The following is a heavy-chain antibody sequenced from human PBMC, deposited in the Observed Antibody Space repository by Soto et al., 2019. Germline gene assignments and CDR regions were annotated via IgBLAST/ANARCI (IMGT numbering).Heavy chain of an antibody. CDR2: MNATSGNT. CDR3: ARGPYYYYYMDV. J-gene: IGHJ6*03. Sequence: QVPLVQSGAEVKKPGASVKVSCKASGYTFTSYDINWVRQATGQGIEWMGWMNATSGNTGYAQKFQGRITMTRNTSITTDYMALSSLRSEDTAVYYCARGPYYYYYMDVWGKGTTVTVSS. CDR1: GYTFTSYD. V-gene: IGHV1-8*01.